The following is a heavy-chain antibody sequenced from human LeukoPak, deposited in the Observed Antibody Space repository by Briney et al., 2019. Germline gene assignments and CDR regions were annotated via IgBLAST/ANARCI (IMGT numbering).Heavy chain of an antibody. Sequence: PGGSLRLSCAASGFTFSSYWMHWVRQAPGKGLVWVSRINSDGSSTSYADSVKGRFTISRDNAKNTLYLQMNSLRAEDTAVYYCAKVEMVITTRYFQHWGQGTLVTVSS. D-gene: IGHD3-22*01. CDR1: GFTFSSYW. CDR3: AKVEMVITTRYFQH. V-gene: IGHV3-74*01. CDR2: INSDGSST. J-gene: IGHJ1*01.